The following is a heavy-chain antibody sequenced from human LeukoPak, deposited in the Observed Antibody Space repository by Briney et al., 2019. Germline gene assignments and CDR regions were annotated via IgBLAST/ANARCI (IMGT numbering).Heavy chain of an antibody. J-gene: IGHJ4*02. D-gene: IGHD3-9*01. Sequence: GGSLRLSCAASGFTFSSYSMNWVRQAPGKGLEWVSSISSSSSYIYYADSVKGRSTISRDNAKNSLYLQMNSLRAEDTAVYYCARDPERYFDWFGNDYWGQGTLVTVSS. CDR1: GFTFSSYS. CDR2: ISSSSSYI. V-gene: IGHV3-21*01. CDR3: ARDPERYFDWFGNDY.